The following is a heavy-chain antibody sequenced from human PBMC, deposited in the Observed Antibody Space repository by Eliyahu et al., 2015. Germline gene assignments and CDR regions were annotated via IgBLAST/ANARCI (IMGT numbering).Heavy chain of an antibody. D-gene: IGHD3-16*02. CDR1: GXTFSXYG. CDR3: AKAKSPFGGVIVTLGDAYDI. Sequence: QVQLVESGGGVVQPGRSLRLSCAASGXTFSXYGXPWVRRAPGKGREWVAVISYDGSNKYYTDSVKGRFTISRDDSKNTLYLQMNSLRAEDTAVYYCAKAKSPFGGVIVTLGDAYDIWGQGTMVTVSS. J-gene: IGHJ3*02. V-gene: IGHV3-30*18. CDR2: ISYDGSNK.